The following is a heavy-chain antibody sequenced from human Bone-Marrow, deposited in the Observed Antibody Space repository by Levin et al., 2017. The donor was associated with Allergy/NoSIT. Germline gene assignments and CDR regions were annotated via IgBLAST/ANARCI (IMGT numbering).Heavy chain of an antibody. Sequence: PGGSLRLSCAASGFTFSNAWMSWVRQAPGKGLEWVGRIKSKTDGGTTDYAAPVKGRFTISRDDSKNTLYLQMNSLKTEDTAVYYCTTDSRHQLELKQNAGPLALHNWFDPWGQGTLVTVSS. CDR3: TTDSRHQLELKQNAGPLALHNWFDP. D-gene: IGHD1-7*01. CDR2: IKSKTDGGTT. CDR1: GFTFSNAW. V-gene: IGHV3-15*01. J-gene: IGHJ5*02.